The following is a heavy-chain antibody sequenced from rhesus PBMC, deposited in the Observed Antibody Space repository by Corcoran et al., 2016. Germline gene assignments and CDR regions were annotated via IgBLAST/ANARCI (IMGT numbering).Heavy chain of an antibody. CDR3: ARGGTAYYFDY. CDR2: IYSNSEST. Sequence: QVQLQESGPGVVKPSETLAPTFAVSGGSISGFYYWSWIRQPPGKGLEWIGSIYSNSESTNYNPSLKSRVTISKDTSKNQFSLKLSSVTATDTAVYYCARGGTAYYFDYWGQGVLVTVSS. D-gene: IGHD1-1*01. CDR1: GGSISGFYY. V-gene: IGHV4S12*01. J-gene: IGHJ4*01.